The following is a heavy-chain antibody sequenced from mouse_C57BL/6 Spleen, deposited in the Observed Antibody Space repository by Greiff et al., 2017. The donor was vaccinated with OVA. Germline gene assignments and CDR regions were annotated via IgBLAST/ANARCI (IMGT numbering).Heavy chain of an antibody. V-gene: IGHV1-31*01. J-gene: IGHJ2*01. CDR3: TTSGDNGVDY. Sequence: EVQLQQSGPELVKPGASVKLSCKASGYSFTGYYMHWVKQSPGNILEWIGYIYPYNGVSSYNPKFKGKATLTVDTSSNTAYLQLRSLTSEDAAGYYCTTSGDNGVDYWGQGTTLTVSS. CDR2: IYPYNGVS. D-gene: IGHD1-1*01. CDR1: GYSFTGYY.